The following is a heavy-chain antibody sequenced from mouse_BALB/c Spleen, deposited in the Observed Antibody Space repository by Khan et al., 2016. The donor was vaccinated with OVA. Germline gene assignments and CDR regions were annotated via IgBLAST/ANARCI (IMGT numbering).Heavy chain of an antibody. CDR1: GFPLSSYG. D-gene: IGHD1-2*01. CDR2: VWGDGTT. Sequence: QVQLQQSGPGLVAPSQSLSMTCTVSGFPLSSYGVSWVRQPPGKGLEWLGVVWGDGTTNYHSALKSRLSISKDSSESQVFLKLISLQTDDTATYYCAIIYCGLAWFAYWGQGTLVTVSA. V-gene: IGHV2-3*01. CDR3: AIIYCGLAWFAY. J-gene: IGHJ3*01.